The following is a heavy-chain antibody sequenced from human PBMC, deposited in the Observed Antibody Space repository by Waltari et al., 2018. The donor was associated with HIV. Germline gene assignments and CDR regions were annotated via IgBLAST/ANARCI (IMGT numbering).Heavy chain of an antibody. D-gene: IGHD5-18*01. V-gene: IGHV3-23*01. Sequence: EVQLLESGGDLVQPGGSLRLSCAASAFTFSRYAMTWVRQAPGKGLEWVSTISSSGGATYYADSVKGRFTISRDNSKNTLYLQMSSLRDEDTALYYCAKDGGGYSYGQYYFHSWGQGTLVTVSS. CDR3: AKDGGGYSYGQYYFHS. CDR2: ISSSGGAT. CDR1: AFTFSRYA. J-gene: IGHJ4*02.